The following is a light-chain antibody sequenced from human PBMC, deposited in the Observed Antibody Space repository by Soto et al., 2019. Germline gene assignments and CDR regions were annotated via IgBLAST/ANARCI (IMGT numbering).Light chain of an antibody. J-gene: IGKJ4*01. CDR3: QQRSNWPL. Sequence: EIVLTQSPATLSLSPGERATLSCRASQSVSSYLAWYQQKPGQAPRLLIYDASNRATGIPARFSGSGPGTDFTLTISSLEPEDFAVYYCQQRSNWPLFGGGTKVDIK. V-gene: IGKV3D-11*02. CDR2: DAS. CDR1: QSVSSY.